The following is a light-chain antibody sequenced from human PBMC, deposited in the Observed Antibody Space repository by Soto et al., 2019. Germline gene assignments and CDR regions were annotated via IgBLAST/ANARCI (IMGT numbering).Light chain of an antibody. CDR1: QSLIHRDGGTY. Sequence: EVVLTQSPLSLPVTLGQPPPISCRSSQSLIHRDGGTYWGWFRQRPGQSPRRLIYEVPDRDSGVPDRFSGSGSGTDFTLKISRVEAEDVGVYYCMQGTHWPWTFGQGTKVEIK. V-gene: IGKV2-30*02. CDR3: MQGTHWPWT. J-gene: IGKJ1*01. CDR2: EVP.